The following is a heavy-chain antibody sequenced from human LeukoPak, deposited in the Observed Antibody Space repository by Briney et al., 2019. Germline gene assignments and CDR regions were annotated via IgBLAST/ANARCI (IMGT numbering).Heavy chain of an antibody. CDR1: GGSISSYY. J-gene: IGHJ5*02. CDR3: AREVGGSYPGYNWFDP. V-gene: IGHV4-59*01. CDR2: IYYSGST. D-gene: IGHD1-26*01. Sequence: PSETLPLTCTVSGGSISSYYWSWIRQPPGKGLEWIGYIYYSGSTNYNPSLKSRVTISVDTSKNQFSLKLSSVTAADTAVYYCAREVGGSYPGYNWFDPWGQGTLVTVSS.